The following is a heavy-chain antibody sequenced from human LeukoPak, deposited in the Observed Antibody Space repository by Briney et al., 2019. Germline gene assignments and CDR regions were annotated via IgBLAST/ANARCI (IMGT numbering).Heavy chain of an antibody. V-gene: IGHV4-39*07. Sequence: PSETLSLTCTVSGGSISSSSYYWGWIRQPPGRGLEWIGSIYYSGSTYYNPSLKSRVTISVDTSKNQFSLKLSSVTAADTAVYYCARDRATNWNAPGWWFDPWGQGTLVTVSS. D-gene: IGHD1-20*01. CDR3: ARDRATNWNAPGWWFDP. J-gene: IGHJ5*02. CDR2: IYYSGST. CDR1: GGSISSSSYY.